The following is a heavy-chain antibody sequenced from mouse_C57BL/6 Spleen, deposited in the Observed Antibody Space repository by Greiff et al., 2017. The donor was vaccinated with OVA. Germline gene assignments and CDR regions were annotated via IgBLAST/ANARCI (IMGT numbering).Heavy chain of an antibody. Sequence: EVKLVESGGGLVKPGGSLKLSCAASGFTFSDYGMHWVRQAPEKGLEWVAYISSGSSTIYYADTVKGRFTISRDNAKNTLFLQRTSLRSEDTAMYYCARGHYYGSSYVDYWGQGTTLTVSS. CDR2: ISSGSSTI. D-gene: IGHD1-1*01. J-gene: IGHJ2*01. CDR1: GFTFSDYG. CDR3: ARGHYYGSSYVDY. V-gene: IGHV5-17*01.